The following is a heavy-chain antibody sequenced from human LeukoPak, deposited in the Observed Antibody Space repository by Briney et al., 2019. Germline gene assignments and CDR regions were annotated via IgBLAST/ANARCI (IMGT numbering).Heavy chain of an antibody. CDR3: ASTPGIAVAVDY. CDR1: GFTFSSYS. Sequence: GGSLRLSCAASGFTFSSYSMNWVRQAPGKGLEWVSSISSSSYIYYADSVKGRFTISRDNAKNSLYLQMNSLRAEDTAVYYCASTPGIAVAVDYWGQGTLVTVSP. J-gene: IGHJ4*02. D-gene: IGHD6-19*01. CDR2: ISSSSYI. V-gene: IGHV3-21*01.